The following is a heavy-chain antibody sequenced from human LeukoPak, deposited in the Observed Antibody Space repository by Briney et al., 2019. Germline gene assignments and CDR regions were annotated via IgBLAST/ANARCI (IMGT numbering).Heavy chain of an antibody. CDR3: TRLGLGQQAGIDY. J-gene: IGHJ4*02. CDR2: IRSRANTYAT. Sequence: GGSLKLSCAASGFTFSGSAMHWVRQAPGKGLEWVGRIRSRANTYATGYAVSVKGRFTISRDDSKNTAYLQMNSLKTEDTAVYYCTRLGLGQQAGIDYWGQGTLVTVSS. D-gene: IGHD3/OR15-3a*01. V-gene: IGHV3-73*01. CDR1: GFTFSGSA.